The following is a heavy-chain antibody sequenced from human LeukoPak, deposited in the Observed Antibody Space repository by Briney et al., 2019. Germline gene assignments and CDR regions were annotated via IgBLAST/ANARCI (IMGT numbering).Heavy chain of an antibody. V-gene: IGHV3-9*01. CDR2: ISWNSGSI. CDR1: GFTFDDYA. J-gene: IGHJ4*02. D-gene: IGHD2-21*02. Sequence: GGSLRLSCTASGFTFDDYAMHWVRQAPGKGLEWVSGISWNSGSIGYADSVKGRFTISRDNAKNSLYLQMNSLRAEDTALYYCAETYCGGDCYLGVFDYWGQGTLVTVSS. CDR3: AETYCGGDCYLGVFDY.